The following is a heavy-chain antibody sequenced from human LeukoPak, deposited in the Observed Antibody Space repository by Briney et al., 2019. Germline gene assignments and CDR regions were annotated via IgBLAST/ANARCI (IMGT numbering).Heavy chain of an antibody. CDR1: GYTFTSYG. CDR2: ISAYNGNT. V-gene: IGHV1-18*01. CDR3: ARRGPVCSGGSCYYYYYMDV. Sequence: ASVKVSCKASGYTFTSYGISWVRQAPGQGLEWMGWISAYNGNTNYAQKLQGRVTMTTDTSTSTAYMELRSLRSDDTAVYYCARRGPVCSGGSCYYYYYMDVWGKGTTVTVSS. J-gene: IGHJ6*03. D-gene: IGHD2-15*01.